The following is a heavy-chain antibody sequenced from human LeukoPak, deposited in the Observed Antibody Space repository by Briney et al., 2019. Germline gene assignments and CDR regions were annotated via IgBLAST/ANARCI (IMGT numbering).Heavy chain of an antibody. CDR3: TRVPTLLWFGETFA. CDR2: IRGKAYGGTT. V-gene: IGHV3-49*04. D-gene: IGHD3-10*01. J-gene: IGHJ4*02. CDR1: GFTFGDYA. Sequence: GGSLRLSCTASGFTFGDYAMSWVRQAPGKGLEWVGFIRGKAYGGTTEYAASVKGRFTISRDDSKSIAYLQMNSLKTEDTAVYYCTRVPTLLWFGETFAWGQGTLVTVSS.